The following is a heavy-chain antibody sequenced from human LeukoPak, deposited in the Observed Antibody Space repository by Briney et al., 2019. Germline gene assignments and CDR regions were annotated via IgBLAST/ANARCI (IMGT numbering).Heavy chain of an antibody. CDR2: ISGSGGST. V-gene: IGHV3-23*01. D-gene: IGHD3-10*01. CDR1: EFTFRSYA. J-gene: IGHJ4*02. CDR3: ARGFSSYGSGHIDY. Sequence: GGSLRLSCAASEFTFRSYAMSWVRKAPGKGMEWVSAISGSGGSTYYADSVKGRFTISRDNSKNTLYLQMNSLRAEDTAVYYCARGFSSYGSGHIDYWGQGTLVTVSS.